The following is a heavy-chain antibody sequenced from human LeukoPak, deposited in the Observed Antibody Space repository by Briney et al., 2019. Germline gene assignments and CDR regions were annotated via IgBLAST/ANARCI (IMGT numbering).Heavy chain of an antibody. D-gene: IGHD4-17*01. Sequence: SETLSLTCTVSGGSNSSSSDYWGWIRQPPGKGLEWIGSLYYGGNTYSNPSLKSRVTISVDTSQNQFSLSLSSVTAADTALYYCARRLTVHKYYFDSWGQGTLVTVSS. CDR1: GGSNSSSSDY. CDR2: LYYGGNT. J-gene: IGHJ4*02. V-gene: IGHV4-39*01. CDR3: ARRLTVHKYYFDS.